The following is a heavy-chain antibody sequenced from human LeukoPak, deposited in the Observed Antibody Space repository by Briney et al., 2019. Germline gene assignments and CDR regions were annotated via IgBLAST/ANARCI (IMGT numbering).Heavy chain of an antibody. V-gene: IGHV4-39*07. Sequence: SETLSLTCSVSGGAISGSSSYWGWIRQPPGKGLEWIGSIYYSGSTYDNPALKSRVTISVDTSKNQFSLKLSSVTAADTAVYYCARAVAGDDAFDIWGQGTMVTVSS. J-gene: IGHJ3*02. CDR2: IYYSGST. D-gene: IGHD6-19*01. CDR3: ARAVAGDDAFDI. CDR1: GGAISGSSSY.